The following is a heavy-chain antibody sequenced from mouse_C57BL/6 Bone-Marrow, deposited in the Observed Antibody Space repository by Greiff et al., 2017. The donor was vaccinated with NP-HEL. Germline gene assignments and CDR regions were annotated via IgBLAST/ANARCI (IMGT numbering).Heavy chain of an antibody. V-gene: IGHV1-59*01. CDR1: GYTFTSYW. D-gene: IGHD2-5*01. CDR2: IDPSDSYT. J-gene: IGHJ3*01. Sequence: VQLKQPGAELVRPGTSVKLSCKASGYTFTSYWMHWVKQRPGQGLEWIGVIDPSDSYTNYNQKFKGKATLTVDTSSSTAYMQLSSLTSEDSAVYYCARSPSYYSKPFAYWGQGTLVTVSA. CDR3: ARSPSYYSKPFAY.